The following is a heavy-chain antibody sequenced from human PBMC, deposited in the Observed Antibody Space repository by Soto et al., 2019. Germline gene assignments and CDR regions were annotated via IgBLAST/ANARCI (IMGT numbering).Heavy chain of an antibody. CDR2: ISGYNGNS. J-gene: IGHJ4*02. CDR1: GYRFNSYG. V-gene: IGHV1-18*01. Sequence: QVQLVQSGAEVKKPGASVKVSCKASGYRFNSYGVTWVRQAPGQGLEWMGWISGYNGNSDSAQKLQGRVTMTTDTSTSTAYMELRSLRSDDTAVYYCARTGPLVDIVGTIDFWGQGTLVTVSS. CDR3: ARTGPLVDIVGTIDF. D-gene: IGHD5-12*01.